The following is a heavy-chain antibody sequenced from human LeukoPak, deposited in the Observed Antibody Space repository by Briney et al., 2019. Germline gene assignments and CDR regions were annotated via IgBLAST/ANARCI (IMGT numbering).Heavy chain of an antibody. CDR1: VGSVTSYN. CDR2: IYYSGST. D-gene: IGHD6-19*01. V-gene: IGHV4-59*08. CDR3: ARGIAVAGRDWDYFYY. J-gene: IGHJ4*02. Sequence: SETLSLTRTVSVGSVTSYNWCWIRQPPGRGLEWIGSIYYSGSTNYNPSLKRRVTISVDTSKNQFSLKMSSVTAADTAVYYCARGIAVAGRDWDYFYYWGQGTLVTVAS.